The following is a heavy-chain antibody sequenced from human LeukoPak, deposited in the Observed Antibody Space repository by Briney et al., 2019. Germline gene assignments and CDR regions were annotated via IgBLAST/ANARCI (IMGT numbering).Heavy chain of an antibody. J-gene: IGHJ4*02. CDR3: SRENGAFSPFGY. CDR1: GGSISNTNW. D-gene: IGHD2-8*01. V-gene: IGHV4-4*02. Sequence: MPSGTLSRTCGVSGGSISNTNWWSWVRQPPGQGLEWIGEISLTGLTHYNPSLESRVTVSLDKSKNQLSLNLTSVTAADTAVYYCSRENGAFSPFGYWGQGTLVTVLS. CDR2: ISLTGLT.